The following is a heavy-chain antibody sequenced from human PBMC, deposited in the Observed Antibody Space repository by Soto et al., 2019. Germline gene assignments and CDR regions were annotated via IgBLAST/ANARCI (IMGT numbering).Heavy chain of an antibody. CDR3: ARDSWLVATIWLNGMHX. J-gene: IGHJ6*02. CDR2: IYSGGST. CDR1: GFTVSSNY. D-gene: IGHD2-15*01. V-gene: IGHV3-53*01. Sequence: PGGSLRISGAASGFTVSSNYMSWVRQAPGKGLEWVAFIYSGGSTYYADSVKGRFTISRDNSKKTLYLQMNSLRAEDTAVYYCARDSWLVATIWLNGMHXSGQVTTATVS.